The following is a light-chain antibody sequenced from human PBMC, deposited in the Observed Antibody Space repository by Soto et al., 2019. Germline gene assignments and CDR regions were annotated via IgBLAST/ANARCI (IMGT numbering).Light chain of an antibody. V-gene: IGKV3-20*01. CDR2: GAS. Sequence: ETVLTQSPGTLSLSPGERATLSCRASQSVSSSYLAWYQQKPGQAPRLLIYGASSRATGIPDRFSGSGSGTDFTLTISRLEPEDFDVYYCQQYGSSRLTFGGGTKVDI. CDR3: QQYGSSRLT. CDR1: QSVSSSY. J-gene: IGKJ4*01.